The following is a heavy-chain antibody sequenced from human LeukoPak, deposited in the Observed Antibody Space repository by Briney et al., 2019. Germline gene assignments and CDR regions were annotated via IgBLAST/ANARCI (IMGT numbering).Heavy chain of an antibody. V-gene: IGHV4-34*01. CDR1: GGSFSGYY. CDR2: INHSGTT. D-gene: IGHD6-19*01. J-gene: IGHJ6*03. CDR3: ARGPSYASGWHPPYYYYYMDV. Sequence: SETLSLTCAVYGGSFSGYYWSWIRQPPGKGLEWIGEINHSGTTNYNPSLKSRVTISVDTSKNQFFLRLTSVSAADTAVYYCARGPSYASGWHPPYYYYYMDVWGKGTTVTVSS.